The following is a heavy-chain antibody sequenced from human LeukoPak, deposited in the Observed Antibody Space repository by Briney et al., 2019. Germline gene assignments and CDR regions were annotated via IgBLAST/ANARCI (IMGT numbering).Heavy chain of an antibody. D-gene: IGHD2-2*01. Sequence: ASVKVSCKASGYTFTSYGISWVRQAPGQGLEWMGWISAYNGNTNYAQKLQGRVTMTTDTSTSTAYMELRSLRSGDTAVYYCARSESDIVVVPAAMNYWGQGNLVTVSS. CDR2: ISAYNGNT. CDR3: ARSESDIVVVPAAMNY. V-gene: IGHV1-18*01. J-gene: IGHJ4*02. CDR1: GYTFTSYG.